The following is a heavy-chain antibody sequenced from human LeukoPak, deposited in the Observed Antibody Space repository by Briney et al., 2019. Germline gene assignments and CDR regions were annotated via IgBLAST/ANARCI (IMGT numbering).Heavy chain of an antibody. CDR2: IYYSGST. V-gene: IGHV4-30-4*08. J-gene: IGHJ6*02. CDR1: GGSFSGYY. CDR3: ARTPRDGYNRFYYYYGMDV. Sequence: SETLSLTCAVYGGSFSGYYWSWIRQPPGKGVEWIGYIYYSGSTYYNPSLKSRVTISVDTSKNQFSLKLSSVTAADTAVYYCARTPRDGYNRFYYYYGMDVWGQGTTVTVSS. D-gene: IGHD5-24*01.